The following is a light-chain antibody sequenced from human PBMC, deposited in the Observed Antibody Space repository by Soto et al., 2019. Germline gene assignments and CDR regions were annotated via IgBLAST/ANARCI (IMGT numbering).Light chain of an antibody. CDR1: SSDVGGYNY. CDR3: CSYAGSHFL. V-gene: IGLV2-11*01. Sequence: QSVLTQPRSVSGSPGQSVTISCTGTSSDVGGYNYVSWYQQHPGKAPKLMIYDVSQRPSGVPDRFSGSKSGNTASLTIYGLQHEDEADYYCCSYAGSHFLFGGGTKLTVL. CDR2: DVS. J-gene: IGLJ2*01.